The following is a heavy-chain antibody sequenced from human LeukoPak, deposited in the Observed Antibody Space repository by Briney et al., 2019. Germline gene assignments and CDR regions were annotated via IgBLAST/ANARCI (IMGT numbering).Heavy chain of an antibody. CDR1: GYTFTSYD. CDR3: ARDFLYYYDSSGTRVDAFDI. D-gene: IGHD3-22*01. V-gene: IGHV1-8*03. J-gene: IGHJ3*02. CDR2: MNPNSGNT. Sequence: GASVKVSCKASGYTFTSYDINWVRQATGQGLEWMGWMNPNSGNTGYAQKFQGRVTITRNTYISTAYMELSSLRSEDTAVYYCARDFLYYYDSSGTRVDAFDIWGQGTMVTVS.